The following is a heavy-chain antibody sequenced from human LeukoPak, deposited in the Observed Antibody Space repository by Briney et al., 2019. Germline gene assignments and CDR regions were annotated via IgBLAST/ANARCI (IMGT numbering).Heavy chain of an antibody. D-gene: IGHD2-15*01. CDR3: AKETCSGIYCPDDS. V-gene: IGHV3-23*01. J-gene: IGHJ4*02. Sequence: GGSLRLSCAASGFTVSSYAMSWVRQAPGKGLEWVSVISGSGESTYYADSVKGRFTISRDNSKNTLYLQMNSLRAEDTAVYYCAKETCSGIYCPDDSWGQGTLVTVSS. CDR1: GFTVSSYA. CDR2: ISGSGEST.